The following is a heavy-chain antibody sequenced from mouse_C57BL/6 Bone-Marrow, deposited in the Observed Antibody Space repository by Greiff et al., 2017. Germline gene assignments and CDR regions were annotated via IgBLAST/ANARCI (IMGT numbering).Heavy chain of an antibody. CDR2: ISGGGGNT. V-gene: IGHV5-9*01. CDR3: SRPVTTVLATKYFDV. CDR1: GFTFSSYT. D-gene: IGHD1-1*01. Sequence: VQLKESGGGLVKPGGSLKLSCAASGFTFSSYTMSWVRQTPEKRLQWVAAISGGGGNTYYPDSVKGRFTISRDNDKNILYLQMSSLRSEDTALYYCSRPVTTVLATKYFDVWGTGTTVTVSS. J-gene: IGHJ1*03.